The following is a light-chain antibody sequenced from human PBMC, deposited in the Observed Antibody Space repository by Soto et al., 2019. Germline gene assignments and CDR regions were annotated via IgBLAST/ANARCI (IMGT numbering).Light chain of an antibody. V-gene: IGKV3-20*01. Sequence: IVLTQSPGTLSLSPGERTTLSCSASQSISRYLAWYQQKPGQGHRLIIYGASSRATGTPDRFSGSGSGTDFTLTINRLEPADFALYYCQQYGSSPPMFGQGTKVDIK. CDR3: QQYGSSPPM. CDR1: QSISRY. J-gene: IGKJ1*01. CDR2: GAS.